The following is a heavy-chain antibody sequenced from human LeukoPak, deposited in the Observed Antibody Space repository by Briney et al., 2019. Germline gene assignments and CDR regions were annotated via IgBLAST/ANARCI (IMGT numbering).Heavy chain of an antibody. CDR1: GFTFSSYA. CDR3: AKAAITIFGVATDDAFDI. D-gene: IGHD3-3*01. J-gene: IGHJ3*02. Sequence: GGSLRLSCAASGFTFSSYAMSWVRQAPGKGLEWVSAISGSGGSTYCADSVRGRFTISRDNSKNTLYLQMNSLRAEDTAVYYCAKAAITIFGVATDDAFDIWGQGTMVTVSS. CDR2: ISGSGGST. V-gene: IGHV3-23*01.